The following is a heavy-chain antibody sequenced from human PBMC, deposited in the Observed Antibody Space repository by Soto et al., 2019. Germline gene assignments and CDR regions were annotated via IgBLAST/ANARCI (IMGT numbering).Heavy chain of an antibody. CDR3: ARVAAAAFNY. J-gene: IGHJ4*02. V-gene: IGHV4-31*03. CDR1: GGSISSGGYY. Sequence: QVQLQESGPGLVKPSHAQSLTCTVSGGSISSGGYYWSWNRQDPGKGLEWIGYLYYSGSTYYNPSHKSRVTISVDPSKNQFALKLSSVTAADTAVYYCARVAAAAFNYWGQGTLVTVSS. CDR2: LYYSGST. D-gene: IGHD6-13*01.